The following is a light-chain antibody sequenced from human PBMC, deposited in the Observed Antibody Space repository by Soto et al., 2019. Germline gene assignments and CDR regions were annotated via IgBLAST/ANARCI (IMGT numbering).Light chain of an antibody. V-gene: IGKV1-39*01. CDR1: QSISSY. Sequence: DIQMTQSPSSLSASVGDRVTITCRASQSISSYLNWYQQKPGKAPKLLIYAASSLQSGGPSRFSGSGSGTDFTLTISSLQPEDFATYYCQQSYSTLPLTFGQGKRLEIK. CDR2: AAS. CDR3: QQSYSTLPLT. J-gene: IGKJ5*01.